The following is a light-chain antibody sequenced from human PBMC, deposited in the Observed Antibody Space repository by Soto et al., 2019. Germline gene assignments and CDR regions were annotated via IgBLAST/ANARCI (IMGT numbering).Light chain of an antibody. Sequence: EIVLTQSPGTLSLSPGERATLSCRASQSVSSSYLAWYQQKPGQAPRLRIYGASSRATGIPDRFSGSGSGTDFTLTISRLEPEDCAVYYCQQYGSSPLTFGGGTKVEI. CDR1: QSVSSSY. CDR3: QQYGSSPLT. J-gene: IGKJ4*01. CDR2: GAS. V-gene: IGKV3-20*01.